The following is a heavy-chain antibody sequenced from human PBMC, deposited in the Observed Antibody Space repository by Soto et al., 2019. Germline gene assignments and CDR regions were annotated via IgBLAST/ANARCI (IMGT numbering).Heavy chain of an antibody. D-gene: IGHD3-16*01. Sequence: EVQLVESGGGVVQPGESLRLSCAASGFTFSNYWMHWVRQAPGEGLVWVSRIKGDGSSRDYADSVKGRYTVSRDNAENTVYLQMNSLRAEDSATYYCARGGLYAYYTDLWGQGTLVTVSS. CDR2: IKGDGSSR. J-gene: IGHJ5*02. CDR1: GFTFSNYW. V-gene: IGHV3-74*01. CDR3: ARGGLYAYYTDL.